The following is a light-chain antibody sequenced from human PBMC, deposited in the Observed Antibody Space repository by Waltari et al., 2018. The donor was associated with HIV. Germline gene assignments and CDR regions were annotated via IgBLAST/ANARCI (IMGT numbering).Light chain of an antibody. CDR3: QQSYSIPLS. J-gene: IGKJ4*01. CDR1: QSINSY. V-gene: IGKV1-39*01. CDR2: GAT. Sequence: DIQMTQSPSSLSASVGDRVTITCRASQSINSYLNWYQQKPRKAPKLLIYGATSVQSGGPSRFSGSGSGTDFTLTISSLQPEDFATYYCQQSYSIPLSFGGGTKVGIK.